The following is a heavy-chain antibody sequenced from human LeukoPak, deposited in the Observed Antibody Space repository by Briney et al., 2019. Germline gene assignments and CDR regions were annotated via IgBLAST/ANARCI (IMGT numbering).Heavy chain of an antibody. CDR3: DVEKSTRGLYH. J-gene: IGHJ4*02. Sequence: PEASVKVSCKAPGYTFSSDGITWVRQAPGQGLEWMGWISLYDVNTNYAQKFQGRVTMTTDSSTNTAYMELRSLRSDDTANCAGDVEKSTRGLYHWGQGTLVTVSS. D-gene: IGHD5-24*01. CDR1: GYTFSSDG. V-gene: IGHV1-18*01. CDR2: ISLYDVNT.